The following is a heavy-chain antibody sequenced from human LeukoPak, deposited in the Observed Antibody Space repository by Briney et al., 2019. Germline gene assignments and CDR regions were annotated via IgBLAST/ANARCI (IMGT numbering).Heavy chain of an antibody. CDR2: IKQDGSER. CDR1: GFTVSSNY. V-gene: IGHV3-7*01. J-gene: IGHJ4*02. D-gene: IGHD2-15*01. Sequence: PGGSLRLSCAASGFTVSSNYMSWVRQAPGKGLEWVANIKQDGSERYYVDSVKGRFTISRDNAKNSLYLQMNSLRAEDTAVYYCARERGGSCFDYWGQGTLVTVSS. CDR3: ARERGGSCFDY.